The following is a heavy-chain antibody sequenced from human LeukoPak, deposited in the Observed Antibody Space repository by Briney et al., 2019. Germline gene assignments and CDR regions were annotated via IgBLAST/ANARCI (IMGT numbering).Heavy chain of an antibody. J-gene: IGHJ4*02. CDR2: INPNSGGT. V-gene: IGHV1-2*04. D-gene: IGHD1-26*01. CDR3: ARSPSSVGYFDY. Sequence: ASVKVSCKASGYTFTSYGISWVRQAPGQGLEWMGWINPNSGGTNYAQKFQGWVTMTRDTSISTAYMELSRLRSDDTAVYYCARSPSSVGYFDYWGQGTLVTVSS. CDR1: GYTFTSYG.